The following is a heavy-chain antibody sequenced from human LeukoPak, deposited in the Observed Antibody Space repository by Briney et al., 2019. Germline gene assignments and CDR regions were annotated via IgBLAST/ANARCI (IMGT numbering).Heavy chain of an antibody. CDR3: ARVVQSTDSSGFYLPEYFQH. Sequence: SGTLSLTCAVSGGSISSSNWWSWVRQPPGKGLEWIGEIYHSGSTNYSPSLKSRVTISVDKSKNQFSLKLSSVTAADTAVYYCARVVQSTDSSGFYLPEYFQHWGQGTLVTVSS. J-gene: IGHJ1*01. CDR2: IYHSGST. CDR1: GGSISSSNW. D-gene: IGHD3-22*01. V-gene: IGHV4-4*02.